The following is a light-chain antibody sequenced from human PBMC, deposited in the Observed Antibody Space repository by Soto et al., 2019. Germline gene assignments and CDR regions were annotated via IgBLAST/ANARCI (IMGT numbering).Light chain of an antibody. CDR3: HQYYLTPYT. V-gene: IGKV4-1*01. CDR1: QTVLYSSNNKNY. J-gene: IGKJ2*01. CDR2: WAS. Sequence: DIVMTQSPGSLAVSLGERATINCKSSQTVLYSSNNKNYLAWYQQKPGQPPKLLIYWASTRESGVPDRFSGSGSGTDFTLTINNLQAGDVAVYYCHQYYLTPYTFGQGTKLELK.